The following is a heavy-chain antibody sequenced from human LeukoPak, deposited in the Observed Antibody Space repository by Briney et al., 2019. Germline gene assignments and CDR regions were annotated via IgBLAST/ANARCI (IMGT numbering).Heavy chain of an antibody. D-gene: IGHD3-22*01. CDR1: GFTFGSYG. CDR2: IRYDGSNK. CDR3: AKILYYYDSSGYPFDY. Sequence: GGSLRLSCAASGFTFGSYGMHWVRQAPGKGLEWVAFIRYDGSNKYYADSVKGRFTISRDNSKNTLYLQMNSLRAEDTAVYYCAKILYYYDSSGYPFDYWGQGTLVTVSS. J-gene: IGHJ4*02. V-gene: IGHV3-30*02.